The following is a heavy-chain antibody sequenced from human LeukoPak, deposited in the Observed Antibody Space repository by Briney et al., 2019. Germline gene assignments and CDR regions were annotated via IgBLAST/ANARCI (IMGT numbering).Heavy chain of an antibody. D-gene: IGHD3-10*01. CDR3: AREDFGVDY. CDR2: INRDGSDT. CDR1: GFTFNSYY. J-gene: IGHJ4*02. V-gene: IGHV3-74*01. Sequence: PGGSLRLSCAASGFTFNSYYMNWVRHAPGKGLVWVSRINRDGSDTIYADSVKGRFTISRDNAKNTLFLQMNSLRAEDTAVYYCAREDFGVDYWGQGTLVTVSS.